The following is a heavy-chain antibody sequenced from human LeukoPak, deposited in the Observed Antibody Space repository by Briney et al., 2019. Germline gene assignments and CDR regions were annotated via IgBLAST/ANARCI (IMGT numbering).Heavy chain of an antibody. CDR3: ASYPRRIPTTPFDY. J-gene: IGHJ4*02. CDR1: GYTFTAQY. D-gene: IGHD1-1*01. V-gene: IGHV1-2*02. Sequence: ASVKVPCKASGYTFTAQYMHWVRQAPGQGLEWMGWINPNNGDTKYAQSFLGRVTMTRDTYTTTAYMELSSLRSDDTAVYFCASYPRRIPTTPFDYWGQGTLVTVSS. CDR2: INPNNGDT.